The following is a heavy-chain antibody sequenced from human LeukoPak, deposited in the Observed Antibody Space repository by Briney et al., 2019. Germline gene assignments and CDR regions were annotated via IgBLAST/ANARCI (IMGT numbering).Heavy chain of an antibody. Sequence: ASVKVSCKVSGYTLTELSMHWVRQAPGKGLEWMGGFDPEDGETIYAQKFQGRVTMTEDTSTDTAYMQLSSLRSEDTAVYYCATDLALAGTFSYWGQGTLVTVS. V-gene: IGHV1-24*01. CDR1: GYTLTELS. CDR3: ATDLALAGTFSY. D-gene: IGHD6-19*01. J-gene: IGHJ4*02. CDR2: FDPEDGET.